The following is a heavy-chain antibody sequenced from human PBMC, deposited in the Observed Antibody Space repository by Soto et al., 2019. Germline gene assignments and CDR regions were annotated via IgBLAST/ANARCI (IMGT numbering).Heavy chain of an antibody. J-gene: IGHJ4*02. D-gene: IGHD2-2*01. CDR1: GGSFSGYY. V-gene: IGHV4-34*01. Sequence: TLSLTCAVYGGSFSGYYWSWIRQPPGKGLEWMGEINHSGSTNYNPSLKSRVTISVDTSKNQFSLKLSSVTAADTAVYYCARLVVVVPAEYYFDYWGQGTLVTVSS. CDR2: INHSGST. CDR3: ARLVVVVPAEYYFDY.